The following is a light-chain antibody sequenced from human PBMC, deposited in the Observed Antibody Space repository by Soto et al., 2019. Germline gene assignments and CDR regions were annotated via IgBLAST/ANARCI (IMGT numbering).Light chain of an antibody. CDR1: QSVSNNY. J-gene: IGKJ1*01. V-gene: IGKV3-20*01. CDR3: QQYGSSGT. CDR2: GAS. Sequence: EIVLTQSTGTLSLTPGERATLSFRASQSVSNNYLAWYQQKPGQAPRLLIYGASNRATGIPDRFSGSGSGTDFTLTISRLEPEDFAVYYCQQYGSSGTFGQGTKVDI.